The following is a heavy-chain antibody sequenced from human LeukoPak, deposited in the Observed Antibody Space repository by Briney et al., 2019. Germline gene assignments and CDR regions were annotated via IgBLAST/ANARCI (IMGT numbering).Heavy chain of an antibody. CDR2: IYPGDSDT. V-gene: IGHV5-51*01. Sequence: GESLKISCQASEYTFTNYWIGWVRQMPGKGLEWMGIIYPGDSDTRYSPSFQGQVTISADKSISTAYLQWSSLKASDTAMYYCARQTQNSFDYWGQGTLVTVSS. J-gene: IGHJ4*02. CDR1: EYTFTNYW. CDR3: ARQTQNSFDY.